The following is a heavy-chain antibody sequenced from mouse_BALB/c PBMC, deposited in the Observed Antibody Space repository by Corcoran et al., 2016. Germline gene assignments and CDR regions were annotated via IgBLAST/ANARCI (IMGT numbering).Heavy chain of an antibody. CDR3: ANCDWYFDV. J-gene: IGHJ1*01. V-gene: IGHV14-3*02. CDR2: NDPANGNT. CDR1: GFNIKDTY. Sequence: EDQLQQSGAELVKPGASVKLSCTASGFNIKDTYMQWVKQRPEQGLEWIGRNDPANGNTKYDPKFQGKATITADTSSNTSYLQLSSLTSEDTAVYYCANCDWYFDVWGAGTTVTVSS.